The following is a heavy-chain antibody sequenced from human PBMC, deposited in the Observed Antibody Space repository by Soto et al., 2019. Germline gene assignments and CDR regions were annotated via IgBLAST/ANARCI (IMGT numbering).Heavy chain of an antibody. Sequence: PSETLSLTCTVSGGSVSSGSYFWSWIRQPPGKGLEWTGYIYYSGTTNYNPSLKSRVTISVDTSKNQFSLKLSSVTAADTAVYYCARGIRGYTLLYFDYWGQGILVTVSS. V-gene: IGHV4-61*01. J-gene: IGHJ4*02. D-gene: IGHD2-2*02. CDR3: ARGIRGYTLLYFDY. CDR1: GGSVSSGSYF. CDR2: IYYSGTT.